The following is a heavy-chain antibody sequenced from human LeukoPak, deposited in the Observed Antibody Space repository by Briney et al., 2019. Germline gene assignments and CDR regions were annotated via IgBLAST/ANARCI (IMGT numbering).Heavy chain of an antibody. CDR2: IIPIFGIA. J-gene: IGHJ4*02. V-gene: IGHV1-69*04. CDR1: GGTFSSYA. Sequence: SVKVSCKASGGTFSSYAISWVRQAPGQGLEWMGRIIPIFGIANYAQKFQGRVTITADKSTSTAYMELSSLRSEDTAVYFCAKELYFGSGNYPDYWGQGTLVRVSS. CDR3: AKELYFGSGNYPDY. D-gene: IGHD3-10*01.